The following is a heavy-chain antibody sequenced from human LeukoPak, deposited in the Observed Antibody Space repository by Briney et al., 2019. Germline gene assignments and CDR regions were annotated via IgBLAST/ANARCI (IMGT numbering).Heavy chain of an antibody. CDR3: ARAGPYDILTGYQFDY. Sequence: SETLSLTCTVSGGSISSYYWSWIRQPPGKGLEWIGYIYYSGSTNYNPSLKSRVTISVDTSKNQFSLKLSSVTAADTAVYYCARAGPYDILTGYQFDYWGQGTLVTVSS. V-gene: IGHV4-59*01. D-gene: IGHD3-9*01. CDR1: GGSISSYY. J-gene: IGHJ4*02. CDR2: IYYSGST.